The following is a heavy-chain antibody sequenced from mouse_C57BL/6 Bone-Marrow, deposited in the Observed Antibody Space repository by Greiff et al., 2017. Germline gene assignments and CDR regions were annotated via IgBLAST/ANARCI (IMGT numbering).Heavy chain of an antibody. J-gene: IGHJ2*01. V-gene: IGHV14-2*01. CDR2: IDPEDGEP. CDR3: TRSLIYYGTNY. Sequence: EVKLQESGAELVKPGASVKLSCTASGFNIKDYYIHWVKQRTEQGLEWIGRIDPEDGEPKYAPKFQDKATITADTSSNTAYLQLSSLTSEDTAVYYCTRSLIYYGTNYWGQGTTLTVSS. D-gene: IGHD1-1*01. CDR1: GFNIKDYY.